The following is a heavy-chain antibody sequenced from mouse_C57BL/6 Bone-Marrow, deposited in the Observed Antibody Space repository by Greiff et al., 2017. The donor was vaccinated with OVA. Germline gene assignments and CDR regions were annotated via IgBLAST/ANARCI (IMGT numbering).Heavy chain of an antibody. D-gene: IGHD2-5*01. V-gene: IGHV5-4*01. CDR3: ATYYSNYEGFAY. CDR1: GFTFSSYA. J-gene: IGHJ3*01. Sequence: EVQRVESGGGLVKPGGSLKLSCAASGFTFSSYAMPWVRQTPEKRLEWVATISDGGSYTYYADNVKGRFTISRDNAKNNPYLQLSHLKSEDTAMYYCATYYSNYEGFAYWGQGTLVTVSA. CDR2: ISDGGSYT.